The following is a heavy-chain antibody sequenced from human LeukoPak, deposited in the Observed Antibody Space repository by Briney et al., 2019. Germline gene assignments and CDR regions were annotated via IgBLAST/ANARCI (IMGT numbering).Heavy chain of an antibody. CDR2: ISSGSTK. J-gene: IGHJ4*02. V-gene: IGHV3-48*03. Sequence: GGSLRLSCAASGFTLSSYEMNWVRQAPGKGLEWVSYISSGSTKYYADSVKGRFTISRDNAKNSLYLQMNSLRAEDTAIYYCARTISRAYYWGQGTLVTVSS. CDR1: GFTLSSYE. CDR3: ARTISRAYY. D-gene: IGHD2/OR15-2a*01.